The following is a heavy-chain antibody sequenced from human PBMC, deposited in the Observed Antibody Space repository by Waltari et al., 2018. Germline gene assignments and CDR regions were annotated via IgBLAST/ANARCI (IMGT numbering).Heavy chain of an antibody. Sequence: QPQLQESGPGLVKPSETLSLTCTVSGVSISSSSYYWGWDRQPPGKGLGWIGSIYYSGNTYYNPSLKSRVTISLDTSKNQFSLTVRSVTAADTAVYYCARRSSGATRRYFDYWGQGTLVTVSS. CDR1: GVSISSSSYY. V-gene: IGHV4-39*01. CDR3: ARRSSGATRRYFDY. CDR2: IYYSGNT. J-gene: IGHJ4*02. D-gene: IGHD1-26*01.